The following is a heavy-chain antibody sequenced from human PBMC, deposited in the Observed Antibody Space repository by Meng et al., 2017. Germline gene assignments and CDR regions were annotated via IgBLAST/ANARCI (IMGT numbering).Heavy chain of an antibody. Sequence: SVKVSCKASGGTFSSYAISWVRQAPGQGLEWMGGIIPIFGTANYAQKFQGRVTITADESTSTAYMELSSLRSEDTAVYYCARDGGETYSYGPFDYWGQGTLVNGSS. CDR2: IIPIFGTA. CDR1: GGTFSSYA. D-gene: IGHD5-18*01. CDR3: ARDGGETYSYGPFDY. J-gene: IGHJ4*02. V-gene: IGHV1-69*13.